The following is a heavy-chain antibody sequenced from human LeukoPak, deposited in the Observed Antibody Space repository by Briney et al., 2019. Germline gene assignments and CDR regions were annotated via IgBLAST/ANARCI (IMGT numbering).Heavy chain of an antibody. CDR1: GYSISSGYY. J-gene: IGHJ4*02. CDR3: ARDIRGSCFDY. CDR2: IYHSGST. Sequence: PSETLSLTCAVSGYSISSGYYWGWIRQPPGKGLEWIGSIYHSGSTYYNPSLKSRVTISVDTYKNQFSLKLSSVTAADTAVYYCARDIRGSCFDYWGQGTLVTVSS. D-gene: IGHD2-15*01. V-gene: IGHV4-38-2*02.